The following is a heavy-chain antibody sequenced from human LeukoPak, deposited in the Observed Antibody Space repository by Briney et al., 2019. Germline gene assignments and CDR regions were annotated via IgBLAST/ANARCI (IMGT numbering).Heavy chain of an antibody. CDR3: TTGGYSGSFYTGGFDH. J-gene: IGHJ4*02. V-gene: IGHV3-15*01. Sequence: GGSLRLSCAASGFTFNNAWMSWVRQAPGKGLEWVGRIKSKTDGGTTDYAAPGKGRFTISRDDSKNTLYLQIDSLKTEDTAVYYCTTGGYSGSFYTGGFDHWGQGTLVTVSS. D-gene: IGHD1-26*01. CDR1: GFTFNNAW. CDR2: IKSKTDGGTT.